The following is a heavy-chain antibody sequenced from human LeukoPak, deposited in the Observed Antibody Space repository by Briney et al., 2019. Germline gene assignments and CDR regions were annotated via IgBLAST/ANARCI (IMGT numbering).Heavy chain of an antibody. V-gene: IGHV3-23*01. J-gene: IGHJ4*02. CDR3: ATNTAMVVWVDY. Sequence: GGSLRLSCAASGFTFSSYAMSWVRQAPGKWLEWVSAISGSGGSTYYADSVKGRFTISRDNSKNTLYLQMNSLRAEDTAVYYCATNTAMVVWVDYWGQGTLVTVSS. CDR1: GFTFSSYA. D-gene: IGHD5-18*01. CDR2: ISGSGGST.